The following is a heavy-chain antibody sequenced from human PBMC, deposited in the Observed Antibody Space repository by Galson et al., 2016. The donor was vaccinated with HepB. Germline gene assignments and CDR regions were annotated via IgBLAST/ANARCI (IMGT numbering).Heavy chain of an antibody. CDR2: TYSGGTT. Sequence: RLSCAASGFTVSSNYMSWVRQAPGKGLEWVSVTYSGGTTYYADSVKGRFTISRDNSKNTLFLQMNTLRPEDTAVYYCARGVYGDHGWFDYWGQGTLVTVSS. CDR3: ARGVYGDHGWFDY. V-gene: IGHV3-66*02. J-gene: IGHJ4*02. CDR1: GFTVSSNY. D-gene: IGHD4-17*01.